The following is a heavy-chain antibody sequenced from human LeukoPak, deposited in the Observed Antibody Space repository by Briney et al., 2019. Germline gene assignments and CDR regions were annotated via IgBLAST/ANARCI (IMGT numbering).Heavy chain of an antibody. CDR1: GFTFDDYA. D-gene: IGHD3-22*01. CDR2: ISWNSGSI. V-gene: IGHV3-9*01. J-gene: IGHJ2*01. CDR3: AKANYDSSGFEGYFDL. Sequence: PGRSLRLSCAASGFTFDDYAMHWVRQAPGEGLEWVSGISWNSGSIGYADSVRGRFTISRDNAKNSLYLQMNSLRAEDTALYYCAKANYDSSGFEGYFDLWGRGTLVTVSS.